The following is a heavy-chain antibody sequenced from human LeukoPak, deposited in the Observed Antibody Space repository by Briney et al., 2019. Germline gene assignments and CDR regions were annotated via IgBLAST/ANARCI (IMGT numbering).Heavy chain of an antibody. J-gene: IGHJ6*02. CDR3: ARDQGLTAPPPYGLDV. CDR1: GGTFSSSA. CDR2: IIPVLNIT. Sequence: SVKVSCKTSGGTFSSSAITWVRQAPGQGLEWMGRIIPVLNITTYAQKFQGSVTITADTSTSTVYMELCSLRSEETAVYYCARDQGLTAPPPYGLDVWGQGTTVIVSS. D-gene: IGHD5-18*01. V-gene: IGHV1-69*04.